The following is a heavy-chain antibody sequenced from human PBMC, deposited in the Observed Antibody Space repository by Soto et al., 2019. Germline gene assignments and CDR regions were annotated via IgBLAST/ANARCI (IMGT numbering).Heavy chain of an antibody. CDR2: ISGSFGST. Sequence: EVQLLESGGGLEQPGGSLRLSCAASGFTFSSYAMTWVRQAPGKGLEWVSVISGSFGSTYYADSVKGRFTISRDNSKNTLYLQMNSLRAEDTAVYYCAKVSTYYYDSSGYKYLQYWGQGTLVTVSS. CDR3: AKVSTYYYDSSGYKYLQY. D-gene: IGHD3-22*01. J-gene: IGHJ1*01. CDR1: GFTFSSYA. V-gene: IGHV3-23*01.